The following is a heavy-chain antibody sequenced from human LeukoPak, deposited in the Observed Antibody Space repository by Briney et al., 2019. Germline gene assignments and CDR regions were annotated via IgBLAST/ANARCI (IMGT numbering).Heavy chain of an antibody. J-gene: IGHJ6*03. Sequence: PGGSLRLSCAASGFTFSGSAMHWVRQASGKGLEWVGRIRSKANHYATAYAASVKGRFTVSRDDSKNTAYLQMNSLKTEDTAVYYCTTGHGLHYYDSSGFTPEPYYYYYMDVWGKGTTVTISS. V-gene: IGHV3-73*01. CDR2: IRSKANHYAT. CDR3: TTGHGLHYYDSSGFTPEPYYYYYMDV. CDR1: GFTFSGSA. D-gene: IGHD3-22*01.